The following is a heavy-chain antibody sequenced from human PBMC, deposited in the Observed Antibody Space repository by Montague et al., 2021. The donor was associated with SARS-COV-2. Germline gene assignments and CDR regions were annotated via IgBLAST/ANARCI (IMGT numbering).Heavy chain of an antibody. J-gene: IGHJ4*02. CDR3: ARIAMAATFDS. V-gene: IGHV4-59*13. D-gene: IGHD6-19*01. CDR1: GGSISPYY. Sequence: SETLSLTCTVSGGSISPYYRNWIRQPPGKGLEWIGNIYYTGGTKSNPSLKSRVSMSVDTSKNQFSLRLTSVGAADTAVYYCARIAMAATFDSWGQGALVTVSS. CDR2: IYYTGGT.